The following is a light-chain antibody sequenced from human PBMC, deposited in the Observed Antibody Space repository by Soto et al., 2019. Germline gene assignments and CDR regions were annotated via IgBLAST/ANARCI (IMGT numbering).Light chain of an antibody. J-gene: IGLJ2*01. V-gene: IGLV2-14*01. CDR2: DVS. Sequence: QSVLTQPASVSGSPGQSITISCTGTSSDVGGYNYVSWYQQHPGKAPKLMIYDVSNRPSGVSNRFSGSKSGNTASLTISGLQAEDEADYYCSSYTSSSKRVVFGGGTQLTVL. CDR3: SSYTSSSKRVV. CDR1: SSDVGGYNY.